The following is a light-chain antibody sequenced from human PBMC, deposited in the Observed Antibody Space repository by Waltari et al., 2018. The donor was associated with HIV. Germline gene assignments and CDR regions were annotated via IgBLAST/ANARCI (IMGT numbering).Light chain of an antibody. V-gene: IGLV2-14*01. J-gene: IGLJ3*02. CDR1: VTDIAIYKF. CDR3: SSYTPSHSLV. Sequence: HSALTQPASVSGSPGQSITISCSGTVTDIAIYKFVSWYRQYPGLAPQLVLYGVSSRPAAVCLRVAGSKSGDTASLTSSGLEAEDEADYYCSSYTPSHSLVFGGGTKLTVL. CDR2: GVS.